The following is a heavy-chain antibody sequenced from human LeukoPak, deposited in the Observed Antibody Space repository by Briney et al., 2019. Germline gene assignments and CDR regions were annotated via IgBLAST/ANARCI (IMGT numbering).Heavy chain of an antibody. D-gene: IGHD6-13*01. CDR3: ARGVYIAAAQYAY. CDR1: GGSISSYY. CDR2: IYYSGTT. J-gene: IGHJ4*02. V-gene: IGHV4-59*01. Sequence: SETLSLTCTVSGGSISSYYWSWIRQPPGKGLEWIGYIYYSGTTNYNPSLKSRVTISVDTSKDQFSLKLSSVTAADTAVYYCARGVYIAAAQYAYWGQGTLVTVSS.